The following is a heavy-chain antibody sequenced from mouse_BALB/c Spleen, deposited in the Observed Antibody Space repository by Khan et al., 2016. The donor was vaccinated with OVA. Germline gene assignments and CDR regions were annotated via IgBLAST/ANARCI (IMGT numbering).Heavy chain of an antibody. Sequence: EVQLQESGPGLVKPSQSLSLTCTVTGYSITSGYAWNWIRQFPGNKLEWMGYISYSGVTSYTPSLKSRISITRDTSKNQFFLQFNSVTTEDTATYYCARGNYYGYYIDYWGQGTTLTVSS. CDR3: ARGNYYGYYIDY. J-gene: IGHJ2*01. CDR1: GYSITSGYA. V-gene: IGHV3-2*02. CDR2: ISYSGVT. D-gene: IGHD1-1*01.